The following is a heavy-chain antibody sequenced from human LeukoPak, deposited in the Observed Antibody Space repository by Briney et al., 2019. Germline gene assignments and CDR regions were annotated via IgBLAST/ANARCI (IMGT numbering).Heavy chain of an antibody. CDR3: ASPLLGYYYYGMDV. Sequence: ASVKVSCKASGYTFTSYGISWVRQAPGQGLEWMGWISAYNGNTNYAQKLQGRATMTTDTSTSTAYMELRSLRSDDTAVYYCASPLLGYYYYGMDVWGQGTTVTVSS. CDR2: ISAYNGNT. CDR1: GYTFTSYG. J-gene: IGHJ6*02. D-gene: IGHD2-8*02. V-gene: IGHV1-18*01.